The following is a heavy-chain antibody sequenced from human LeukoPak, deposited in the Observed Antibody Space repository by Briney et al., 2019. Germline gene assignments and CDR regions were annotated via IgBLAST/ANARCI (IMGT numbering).Heavy chain of an antibody. V-gene: IGHV3-23*01. Sequence: GGSLRLSCAASGFTLSNHAMIWVRQAPGKGLEWVSSISGSGAMTYYADSVKGRFTISRDNAMDTLYLQMNSLRADDTAVYYCAKDRVDGSGSQFDSWGQGSLVTVSS. CDR2: ISGSGAMT. CDR1: GFTLSNHA. D-gene: IGHD3-10*01. J-gene: IGHJ4*02. CDR3: AKDRVDGSGSQFDS.